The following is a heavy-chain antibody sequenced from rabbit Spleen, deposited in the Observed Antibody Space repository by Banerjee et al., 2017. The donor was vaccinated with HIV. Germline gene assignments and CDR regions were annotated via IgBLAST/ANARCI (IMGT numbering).Heavy chain of an antibody. Sequence: QQQLVESGGGLVKPEGSLTLTCKASGIDFSSSYWICWVRQAPGKGLEWIACIYTGSSGSTYFASWAKGRFTCSKTSSTTVTLQMTSLTAADTATYFCARDTGSSFSSYGMDLWGPGTLVTVS. D-gene: IGHD8-1*01. V-gene: IGHV1S45*01. CDR1: GIDFSSSYW. J-gene: IGHJ6*01. CDR2: IYTGSSGST. CDR3: ARDTGSSFSSYGMDL.